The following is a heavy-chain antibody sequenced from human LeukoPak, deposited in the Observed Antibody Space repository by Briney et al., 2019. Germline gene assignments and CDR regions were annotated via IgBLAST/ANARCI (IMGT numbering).Heavy chain of an antibody. J-gene: IGHJ4*02. Sequence: PSQALSLTCTVSGGSISSGGYYWRWIRQPGGKGLEWIGPIYASGGSNYNPSLKSRVTTSVDTPKNQFSLKLTSVTAADTAVYYCATRPVVGATRGQVPYWGQGTLVTVSS. D-gene: IGHD1-26*01. V-gene: IGHV4-61*02. CDR3: ATRPVVGATRGQVPY. CDR1: GGSISSGGYY. CDR2: IYASGGS.